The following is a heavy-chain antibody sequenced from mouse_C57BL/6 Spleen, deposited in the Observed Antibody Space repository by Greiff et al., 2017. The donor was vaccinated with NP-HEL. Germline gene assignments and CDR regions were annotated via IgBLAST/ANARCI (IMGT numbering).Heavy chain of an antibody. J-gene: IGHJ2*01. CDR3: ARGYGNYEGYFDY. V-gene: IGHV1-69*01. CDR2: IDPSDSYT. Sequence: QVQLQQSGAELVMPGASVKLSCKASGYTFTSYWMHWVKQRPGQGLEWIGEIDPSDSYTNYNQKFKGKSTLTVDKSSSTAYMQLSSLTSEDSAVYYCARGYGNYEGYFDYWGQGTTLTVSS. CDR1: GYTFTSYW. D-gene: IGHD2-1*01.